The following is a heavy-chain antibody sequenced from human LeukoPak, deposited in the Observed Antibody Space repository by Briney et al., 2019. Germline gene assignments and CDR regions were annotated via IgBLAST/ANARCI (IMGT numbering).Heavy chain of an antibody. Sequence: PGGSLRLSCAASGFTFDDYAMHWVRHAPGKGLEWVSGISWDSGSIGYADSVKGRFTISRDNAKTSLYLQMNSLRAEDMALYYCANSLRHSATGFDSWGQGPLLTAS. CDR1: GFTFDDYA. CDR2: ISWDSGSI. CDR3: ANSLRHSATGFDS. J-gene: IGHJ4*02. D-gene: IGHD3-10*01. V-gene: IGHV3-9*03.